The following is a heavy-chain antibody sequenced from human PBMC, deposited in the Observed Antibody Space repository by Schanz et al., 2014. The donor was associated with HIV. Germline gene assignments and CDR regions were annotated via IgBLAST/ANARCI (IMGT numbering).Heavy chain of an antibody. CDR1: GGSISSTSYY. J-gene: IGHJ4*02. D-gene: IGHD3-22*01. Sequence: QLQLQESGPGLVKPSETLSLTCTVSGGSISSTSYYWGWIRQPPGKGLEWIGHIYYTGSSFYNPSLNSRATMSVDPSKNHFSLQLSSVTASDTAVYYCARGATTYSSGYYYPDYWGQGTLVTVSS. CDR2: IYYTGSS. V-gene: IGHV4-39*02. CDR3: ARGATTYSSGYYYPDY.